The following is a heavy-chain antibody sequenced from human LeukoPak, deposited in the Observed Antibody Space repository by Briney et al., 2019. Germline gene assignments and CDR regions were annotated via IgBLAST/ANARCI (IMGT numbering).Heavy chain of an antibody. D-gene: IGHD3-9*01. Sequence: SGGSLRLSCAASGFTFSNAWMSWVRQAPGKGLEWVGRIKSKTDGGTTDYAAPVKGRFTISRDDSKNTLYLQMNSLKAEDTAVYYCAKNRPHFSLRYFDWFPGYFDYWGQGTLVTVSS. V-gene: IGHV3-15*01. CDR2: IKSKTDGGTT. J-gene: IGHJ4*02. CDR1: GFTFSNAW. CDR3: AKNRPHFSLRYFDWFPGYFDY.